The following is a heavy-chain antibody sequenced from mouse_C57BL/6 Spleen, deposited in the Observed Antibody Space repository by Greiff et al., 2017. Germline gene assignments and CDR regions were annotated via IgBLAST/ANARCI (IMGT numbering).Heavy chain of an antibody. D-gene: IGHD4-1*01. CDR3: ARRLTGTGAMDY. V-gene: IGHV1-72*01. Sequence: QVQLQQPGAELVKPGASVKLSCKASGYTFTSYWMHWVKQRPGRGFGWMGRFDPNSGGTKYNKKFKSKATPTVDKPSSTAYMQLSSLTSEDSAVYYCARRLTGTGAMDYWGQGTSVTVSS. CDR2: FDPNSGGT. CDR1: GYTFTSYW. J-gene: IGHJ4*01.